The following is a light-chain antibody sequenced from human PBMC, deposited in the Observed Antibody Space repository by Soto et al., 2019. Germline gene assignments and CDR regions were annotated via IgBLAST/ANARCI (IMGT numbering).Light chain of an antibody. CDR2: SAS. V-gene: IGKV1-6*01. CDR1: QALSND. J-gene: IGKJ4*02. CDR3: LQHSHYPRT. Sequence: IQVTQAPSVLPAPVGATVPITCRASQALSNDLAWYQQKPGKAPDLLIYSASTLQSGVPSRFSGSGSDTEFSLTISSLQPEDFATYYCLQHSHYPRTFGGGTKVDI.